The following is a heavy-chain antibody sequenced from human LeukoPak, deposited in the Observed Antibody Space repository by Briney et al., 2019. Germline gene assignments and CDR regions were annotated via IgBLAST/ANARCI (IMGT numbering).Heavy chain of an antibody. D-gene: IGHD4-23*01. Sequence: GGSLRLSCAASGFTFSSYEMNWVRQAPGKGLEWVAVISYDGSNKYYADSVKGRFTISRDNSKSTLYLQMNSLRAEDTAVYYCAKDYYGGDGFFDYWGQGTLVTVSS. J-gene: IGHJ4*02. CDR2: ISYDGSNK. CDR3: AKDYYGGDGFFDY. V-gene: IGHV3-30*18. CDR1: GFTFSSYE.